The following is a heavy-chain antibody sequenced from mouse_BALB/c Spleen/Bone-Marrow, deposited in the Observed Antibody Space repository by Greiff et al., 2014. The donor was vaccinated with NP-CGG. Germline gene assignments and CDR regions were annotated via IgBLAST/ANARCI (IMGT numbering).Heavy chain of an antibody. D-gene: IGHD1-2*01. CDR3: TRPYYGYVGYAY. CDR1: GYTFTSYY. V-gene: IGHV1S81*02. CDR2: INPSNGGT. J-gene: IGHJ3*01. Sequence: VKLMESGAELVKPGASVKLSCKASGYTFTSYYMYWVKQRPGQGLEWIGEINPSNGGTNFNEKFKSKATPTVDKSSSTAYMQLSSLTFEDSAIYYCTRPYYGYVGYAYWGQGTQVTVSA.